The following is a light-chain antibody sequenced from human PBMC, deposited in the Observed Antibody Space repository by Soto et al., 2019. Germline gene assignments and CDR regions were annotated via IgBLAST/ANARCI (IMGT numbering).Light chain of an antibody. J-gene: IGLJ3*02. Sequence: QSALTQPASVSGSAGQSITISCSGTMRDVGAYNLVSWYQQHPGTDPKLIIYEVRNRPSGISSRFSGSMSGNTASLTISGLQSEDEGDYYCSAYTARSTLVFGGVPKLTV. CDR1: MRDVGAYNL. CDR2: EVR. CDR3: SAYTARSTLV. V-gene: IGLV2-14*01.